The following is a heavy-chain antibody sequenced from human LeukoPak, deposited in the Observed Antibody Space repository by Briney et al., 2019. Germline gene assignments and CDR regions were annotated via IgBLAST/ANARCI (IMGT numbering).Heavy chain of an antibody. V-gene: IGHV3-66*01. CDR3: ARGPYRDDYNLGAFDI. CDR2: LYDHGAT. J-gene: IGHJ3*02. Sequence: GGSLRLSCEVSGFTFSSDYMTWVRQAPGKGLEWVSDLYDHGATFYPDSVKGRFTISRDNSKNTLYLHMNSLRAEDTAVYYCARGPYRDDYNLGAFDIWGQGTMVTVSS. CDR1: GFTFSSDY. D-gene: IGHD5-24*01.